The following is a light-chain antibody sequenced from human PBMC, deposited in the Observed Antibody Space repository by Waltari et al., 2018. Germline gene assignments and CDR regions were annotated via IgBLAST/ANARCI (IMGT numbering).Light chain of an antibody. CDR1: QSFSRA. CDR3: QHYVRLPVT. Sequence: EIVLTQSPGHLSLSPGERATLSCRASQSFSRALAWYQQKPGQAPRVLIYDASTRAIGIPDRFSGGGSVTDFSLTISRLEPEDFAVYYCQHYVRLPVTFGQGTTVEIK. CDR2: DAS. J-gene: IGKJ1*01. V-gene: IGKV3-20*01.